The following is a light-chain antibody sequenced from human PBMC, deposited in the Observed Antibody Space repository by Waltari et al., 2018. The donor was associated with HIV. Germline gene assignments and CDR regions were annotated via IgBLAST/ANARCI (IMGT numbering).Light chain of an antibody. Sequence: SYVLTQPPSVSVAPGKTASITCEAANIGSKGVHWYQQKPGQAPILVIYYDSDRPSGIPERFSGSNAGNTATLTISRVEAGDEDDYYCQVWHISTDHWVFGAGTKLTVV. CDR1: NIGSKG. CDR3: QVWHISTDHWV. CDR2: YDS. V-gene: IGLV3-21*04. J-gene: IGLJ3*02.